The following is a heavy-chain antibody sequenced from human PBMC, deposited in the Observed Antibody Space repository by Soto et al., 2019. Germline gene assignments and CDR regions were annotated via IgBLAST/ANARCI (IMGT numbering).Heavy chain of an antibody. CDR2: IYYSGST. J-gene: IGHJ4*02. CDR1: GGSISSYY. Sequence: PSETLSLTCTVSGGSISSYYGSWIRQPPGKGLEWIGYIYYSGSTNYNPSLKSRVTISVDTSKNQFSLKLSSVTAADTAVYYCARGAGYYAYYFDYWGQGTLVTVSS. V-gene: IGHV4-59*01. CDR3: ARGAGYYAYYFDY. D-gene: IGHD3-9*01.